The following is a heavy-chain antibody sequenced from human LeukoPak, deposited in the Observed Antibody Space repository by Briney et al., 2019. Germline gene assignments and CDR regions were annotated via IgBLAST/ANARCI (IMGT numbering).Heavy chain of an antibody. CDR1: DFTFSMYW. D-gene: IGHD2-8*01. J-gene: IGHJ4*02. CDR2: VSSDGSST. Sequence: GGSLRLSCEASDFTFSMYWMHWVRQAPGKGLMWVSRVSSDGSSTIYADSVKGRFTISRDNAKSTLYLQMNSLRLEDSAVYFCAKDTSNGLPGYWGQGALVTVSS. CDR3: AKDTSNGLPGY. V-gene: IGHV3-74*01.